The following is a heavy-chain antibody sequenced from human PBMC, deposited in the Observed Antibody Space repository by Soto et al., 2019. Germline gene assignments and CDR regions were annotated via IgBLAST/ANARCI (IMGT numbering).Heavy chain of an antibody. CDR3: ARGQSGDKVDY. D-gene: IGHD1-26*01. Sequence: SETLSLTCTVSGGSISSSSYYWGWIRQPPGKGLEWIGSIYYSGSTYYNPSLKSRLTISVDTSKNQFSLKLSSVTAADTAVFYCARGQSGDKVDYWGQGTLVSVSS. J-gene: IGHJ4*02. CDR1: GGSISSSSYY. CDR2: IYYSGST. V-gene: IGHV4-39*07.